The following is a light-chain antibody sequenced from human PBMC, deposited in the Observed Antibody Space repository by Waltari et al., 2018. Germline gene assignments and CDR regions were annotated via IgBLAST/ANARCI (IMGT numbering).Light chain of an antibody. Sequence: VVLTQSPTTVSVSPGERATLSCRASQSVTGNNLAWYQQKHGQTPRLLRYGATTRASGIPDRFIGSGSGTEFTLIISRLEAEDLADYYCQQYGTSSWTFGQGTRVEFK. V-gene: IGKV3-20*01. CDR3: QQYGTSSWT. CDR1: QSVTGNN. CDR2: GAT. J-gene: IGKJ1*01.